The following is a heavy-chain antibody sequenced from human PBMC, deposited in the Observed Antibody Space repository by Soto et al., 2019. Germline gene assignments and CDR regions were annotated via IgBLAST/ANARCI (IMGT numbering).Heavy chain of an antibody. CDR2: VNPKRGGT. Sequence: ASVTVSCKTYGYRLVNFFLHWVRQAPGQGPEWMGFVNPKRGGTEYAPKFQGRVTMTRDTSINTVYLDLSGLTSDDTAVYYCARDSGIPGRFWYFDISGRGTLVTVSS. CDR3: ARDSGIPGRFWYFDI. V-gene: IGHV1-2*02. D-gene: IGHD3-3*01. J-gene: IGHJ2*01. CDR1: GYRLVNFF.